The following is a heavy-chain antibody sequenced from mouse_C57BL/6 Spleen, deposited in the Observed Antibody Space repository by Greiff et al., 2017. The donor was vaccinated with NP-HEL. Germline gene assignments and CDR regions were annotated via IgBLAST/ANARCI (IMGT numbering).Heavy chain of an antibody. J-gene: IGHJ3*01. CDR2: IDPENGDT. CDR1: GFNIKDDY. D-gene: IGHD1-1*01. CDR3: TTGRDYGSSPAWFAY. Sequence: VQLQQSGAELVRPGASVQLSCTASGFNIKDDYMHWVKQRPEQGLEWIGWIDPENGDTEYASKFQGKATITADTSSNTTYLQLSRLTSEDTAVYYCTTGRDYGSSPAWFAYWGQGTLVTVSA. V-gene: IGHV14-4*01.